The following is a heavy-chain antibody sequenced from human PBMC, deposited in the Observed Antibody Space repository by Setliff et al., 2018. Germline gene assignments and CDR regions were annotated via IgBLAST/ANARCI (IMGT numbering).Heavy chain of an antibody. CDR1: GFTFISYA. V-gene: IGHV3-30*04. CDR3: ARNWVTAQHYYYGMDV. D-gene: IGHD2-21*02. J-gene: IGHJ6*02. Sequence: GGSLRLSCAASGFTFISYAMHWVRQAPGKGLEWVAVISYDGSNKYYADSVKGRFTISRDNSKNTLYLQMNSLRAEDTAVYYCARNWVTAQHYYYGMDVWGQGTTVTVSS. CDR2: ISYDGSNK.